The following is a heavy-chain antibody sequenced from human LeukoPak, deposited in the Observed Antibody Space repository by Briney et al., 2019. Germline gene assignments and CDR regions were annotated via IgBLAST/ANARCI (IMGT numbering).Heavy chain of an antibody. CDR3: AREFPNYYGSGNRGMDV. D-gene: IGHD3-10*01. V-gene: IGHV3-33*01. J-gene: IGHJ6*04. CDR1: GFTFSSYG. CDR2: IWYDGSNK. Sequence: GGSLRLSSAASGFTFSSYGMHWVRQAPGKGLEWVAVIWYDGSNKYYADSVKGRFTTSRDNSKNTLYLQMNSLRAEDTAVYYCAREFPNYYGSGNRGMDVWGKGTTVTVSS.